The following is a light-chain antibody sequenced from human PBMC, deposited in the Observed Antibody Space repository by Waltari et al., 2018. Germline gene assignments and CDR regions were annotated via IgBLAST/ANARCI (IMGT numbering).Light chain of an antibody. CDR1: SSDVGSYNL. CDR3: CSYARSVV. CDR2: EGR. Sequence: QSALTQPASVSGSPGQSITISCTGTSSDVGSYNLVSWYQQRPGKAPKLMIYEGRKRPSGVSNRFSGSKSGNTASLTISGLQAEDEADYYCCSYARSVVFGGGTKLTV. V-gene: IGLV2-23*01. J-gene: IGLJ2*01.